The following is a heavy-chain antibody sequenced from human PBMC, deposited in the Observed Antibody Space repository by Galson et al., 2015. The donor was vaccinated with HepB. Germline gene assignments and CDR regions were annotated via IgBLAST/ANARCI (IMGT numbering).Heavy chain of an antibody. CDR2: IYASGTT. V-gene: IGHV4-61*02. Sequence: TLSLTCTVSGGSISGESYYWSWIRQPAGKGLEWIGRIYASGTTNYNPSLQSRVTMSVDTSKNQFSLNLNSVTAADTAVYYCARRLAVWGRGTTVTVSS. J-gene: IGHJ6*04. CDR3: ARRLAV. CDR1: GGSISGESYY.